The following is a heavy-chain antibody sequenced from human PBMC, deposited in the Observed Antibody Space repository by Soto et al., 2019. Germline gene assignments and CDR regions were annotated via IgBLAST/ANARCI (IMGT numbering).Heavy chain of an antibody. CDR2: IYSGGST. V-gene: IGHV3-53*04. D-gene: IGHD3-3*01. Sequence: PGGSLRLSCAASGFTVSSNYMSWVRQAPGKGLEWVSVIYSGGSTYYADSVKGRFTISRHNSKNTLYLQMNSLRAEDTAVYYCARAIYDFWSGYWSYFDYWGQGTLVTVS. CDR3: ARAIYDFWSGYWSYFDY. J-gene: IGHJ4*02. CDR1: GFTVSSNY.